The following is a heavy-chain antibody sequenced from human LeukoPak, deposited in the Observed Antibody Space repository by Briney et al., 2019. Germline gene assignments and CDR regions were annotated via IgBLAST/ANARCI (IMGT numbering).Heavy chain of an antibody. CDR2: IYYSGST. D-gene: IGHD6-19*01. Sequence: SETLSLTCTVSGVSIGSGSYYWGWIRQPPGMGLEWIGSIYYSGSTFYNPSLKSRVTISADRSKNQFSLKVTSATAADTAVYYCVGTIAVAGVSFPYFDSWGQGALVTVSS. CDR1: GVSIGSGSYY. J-gene: IGHJ4*02. V-gene: IGHV4-39*01. CDR3: VGTIAVAGVSFPYFDS.